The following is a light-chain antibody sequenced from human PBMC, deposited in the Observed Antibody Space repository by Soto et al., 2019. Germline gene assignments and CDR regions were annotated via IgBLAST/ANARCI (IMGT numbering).Light chain of an antibody. CDR2: DAS. CDR3: QQYDNLPIT. J-gene: IGKJ5*01. V-gene: IGKV1-33*01. CDR1: QDISNY. Sequence: DIQMTQSPSSLSASVGDRVTITCQASQDISNYLNWYQQKPGKTPKLLIYDASNFEIGVPSRFSGSGSGTYFTCTISSLQPEDIATYYCQQYDNLPITFGQGTRLEIK.